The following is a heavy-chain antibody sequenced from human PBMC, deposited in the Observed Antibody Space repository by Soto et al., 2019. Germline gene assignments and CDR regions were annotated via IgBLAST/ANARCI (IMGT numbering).Heavy chain of an antibody. V-gene: IGHV3-30*18. CDR1: GFTFSSYG. J-gene: IGHJ4*02. CDR2: ISYDGSNK. Sequence: GGSLRLSCAASGFTFSSYGMHWVRQAPGKGLEWVAVISYDGSNKYYADSVKGRFTISRDNSKNTLYLQMNSLRAEDTAVYYCAKEEMATITTVGFDYWGQGTLVTVS. CDR3: AKEEMATITTVGFDY. D-gene: IGHD5-12*01.